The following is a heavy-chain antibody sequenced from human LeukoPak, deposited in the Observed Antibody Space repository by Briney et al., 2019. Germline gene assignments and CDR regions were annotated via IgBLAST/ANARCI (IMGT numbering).Heavy chain of an antibody. CDR2: ISYSGST. V-gene: IGHV4-39*01. J-gene: IGHJ4*02. CDR1: GGSITGSSYY. D-gene: IGHD6-13*01. CDR3: ARLLSYSSSWY. Sequence: SETLSLTCTVSGGSITGSSYYLGWIRQPPGKGLEWIGSISYSGSTYYNPSLKSRVTISVDTSKNQFSLKLSSVTAADTAVYYCARLLSYSSSWYWGQGTLVTVSS.